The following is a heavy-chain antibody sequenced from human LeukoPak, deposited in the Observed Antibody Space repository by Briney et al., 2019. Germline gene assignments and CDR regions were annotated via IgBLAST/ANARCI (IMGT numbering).Heavy chain of an antibody. CDR1: GYTFTGYY. J-gene: IGHJ4*02. Sequence: GASVKVSCKASGYTFTGYYMHWVRQAPGQGLEWMGLINPSGSSTLYAQKFQGRVTMTRDMSTTTDYMELSSLRVEDTAVYYCARYTSYYYDSSGSFDYWGQGTLVTVSS. CDR3: ARYTSYYYDSSGSFDY. CDR2: INPSGSST. V-gene: IGHV1-46*01. D-gene: IGHD3-22*01.